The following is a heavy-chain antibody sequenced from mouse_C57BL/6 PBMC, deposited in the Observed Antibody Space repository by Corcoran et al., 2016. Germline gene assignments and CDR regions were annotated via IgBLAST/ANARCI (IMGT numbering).Heavy chain of an antibody. CDR3: AKGMVGRGFAY. V-gene: IGHV1-9*01. CDR1: GYTSTGYL. J-gene: IGHJ3*01. CDR2: ILPGSGST. Sequence: VQLQLSGADRMKPGASVNLPCKSTGYTSTGYLLEWVKQRPGHGLEWIGEILPGSGSTNYNEKFKGKATFTADTSSNTAYMQLSSLTTEDSAIYYCAKGMVGRGFAYWGQGTLVTVSA. D-gene: IGHD1-1*02.